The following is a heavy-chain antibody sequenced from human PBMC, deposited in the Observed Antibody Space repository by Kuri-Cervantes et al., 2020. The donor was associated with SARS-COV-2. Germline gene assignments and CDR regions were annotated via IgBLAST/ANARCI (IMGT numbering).Heavy chain of an antibody. CDR3: ARDQDDFWSGYRLTFDY. J-gene: IGHJ4*02. CDR2: ISSSGSTK. CDR1: GFTFSSYS. Sequence: GESLKISCAASGFTFSSYSMNWVRQAPGKGLEWVSYISSSGSTKYYADSVKGRFTISRDNSKNTLYLQMNSLRAEDTAVYYCARDQDDFWSGYRLTFDYWGQGTLVTVSS. V-gene: IGHV3-48*01. D-gene: IGHD3-3*01.